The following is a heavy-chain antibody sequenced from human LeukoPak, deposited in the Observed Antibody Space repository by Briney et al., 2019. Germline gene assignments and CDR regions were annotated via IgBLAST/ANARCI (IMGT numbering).Heavy chain of an antibody. CDR2: INSDGSST. CDR1: GFTFSSYW. Sequence: GGSLRLSCAASGFTFSSYWMHWVRQAPGKGLVWVSRINSDGSSTSYADSVKGRFTVSRDNAKNSLYLQMNSLRAEDTAVYYCARDRDDYYDSSDLDYWGQGTLVTVSS. J-gene: IGHJ4*02. V-gene: IGHV3-74*01. D-gene: IGHD3-22*01. CDR3: ARDRDDYYDSSDLDY.